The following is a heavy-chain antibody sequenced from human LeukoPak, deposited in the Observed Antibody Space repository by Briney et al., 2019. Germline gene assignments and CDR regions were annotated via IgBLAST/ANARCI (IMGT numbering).Heavy chain of an antibody. Sequence: PSQTLSLTCTVSGGSISSGGYYWSWIRQPPGKGLEWIGYIYHSGSTYYNPSLKSRVTISVDRSKNQFSLKLSSVTAADTAVYYCARPNWALFGDAAAGLDYWGQGTLVTVSS. CDR1: GGSISSGGYY. V-gene: IGHV4-30-2*01. D-gene: IGHD6-13*01. J-gene: IGHJ4*02. CDR3: ARPNWALFGDAAAGLDY. CDR2: IYHSGST.